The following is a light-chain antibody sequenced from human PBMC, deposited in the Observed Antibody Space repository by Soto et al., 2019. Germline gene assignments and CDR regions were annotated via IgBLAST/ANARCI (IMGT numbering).Light chain of an antibody. CDR3: CSYAGGSTYV. CDR2: EGS. Sequence: QSALTQPASVSGSPGQSITISCTGTSSDVGSYNLVSWYQQHPGKGPKLMIYEGSKRLSGVSNRFSGSKSGNTASLTISGLQAEDEADYYCCSYAGGSTYVFGSGTKVTVL. J-gene: IGLJ1*01. CDR1: SSDVGSYNL. V-gene: IGLV2-23*01.